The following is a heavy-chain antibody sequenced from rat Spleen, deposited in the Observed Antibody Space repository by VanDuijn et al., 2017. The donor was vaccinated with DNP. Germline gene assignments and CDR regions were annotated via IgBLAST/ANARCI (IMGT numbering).Heavy chain of an antibody. CDR3: TTVIKRVGY. Sequence: QVQLKESGPGLVQPSETLSLTCTVSGFSLTSYNKHWVRQPSGKGLEWMGIIGTGGTTEYNPILKSRLSISRDTSKSQVFLKMNSLQTDDTGTYYCTTVIKRVGYWGQGVMVTVSS. J-gene: IGHJ2*01. CDR1: GFSLTSYN. D-gene: IGHD1-11*01. V-gene: IGHV2-30*01. CDR2: IGTGGTT.